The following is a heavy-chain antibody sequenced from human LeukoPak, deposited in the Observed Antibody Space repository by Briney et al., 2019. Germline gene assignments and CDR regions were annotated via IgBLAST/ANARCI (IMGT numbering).Heavy chain of an antibody. CDR2: ISSSGSSI. CDR1: GFTFSDYY. Sequence: PGGSLRLSCAASGFTFSDYYMSWIRQAPGKGLEWVSYISSSGSSIYYADSVKGRFTISRDNAKNSLSLQMNSLRAEDTAVYYCARWVQGSYAYNWFDPWGQGTLVTVSS. V-gene: IGHV3-11*01. J-gene: IGHJ5*02. D-gene: IGHD1-26*01. CDR3: ARWVQGSYAYNWFDP.